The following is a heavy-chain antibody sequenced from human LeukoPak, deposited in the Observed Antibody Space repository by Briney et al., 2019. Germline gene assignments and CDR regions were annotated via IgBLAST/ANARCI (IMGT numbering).Heavy chain of an antibody. CDR2: ISWNSGSI. D-gene: IGHD6-19*01. CDR3: AKDRNEYSSGWYTGVGFDY. Sequence: GRSLRLSCAASGFTFDDYAMHWVRQAPGKSLEWVSGISWNSGSIGYADSVKGRFTISRDNAKNSLYLQMNSLRAEDTALYYCAKDRNEYSSGWYTGVGFDYWGQGTLVTVSS. J-gene: IGHJ4*02. CDR1: GFTFDDYA. V-gene: IGHV3-9*01.